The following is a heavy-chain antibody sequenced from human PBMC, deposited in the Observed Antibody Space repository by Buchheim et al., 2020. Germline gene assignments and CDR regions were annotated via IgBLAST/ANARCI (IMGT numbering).Heavy chain of an antibody. CDR1: GFTFSSYS. V-gene: IGHV3-48*04. Sequence: EVQLVESGGDLVQPGGSLRLSCAASGFTFSSYSMNWVRQAPGKGLEWVSYISSGGSTINYAASVKGRFTISRDNAKNSLYLQMNSLRAEDTAAYYCARDDEPRGSRPYSFDYWGQG. J-gene: IGHJ4*02. CDR3: ARDDEPRGSRPYSFDY. CDR2: ISSGGSTI. D-gene: IGHD2-15*01.